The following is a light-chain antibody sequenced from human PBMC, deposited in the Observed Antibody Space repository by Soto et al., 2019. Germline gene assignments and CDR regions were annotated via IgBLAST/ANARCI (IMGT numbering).Light chain of an antibody. V-gene: IGKV1-5*01. CDR2: AVY. CDR1: QSISSW. CDR3: LQHNSYPWT. Sequence: DIQMTQSPSTLSSSVGDRVTITCRASQSISSWLAWYQQKPGKAPKLLIYAVYTLQSGVPSRFSGSGSGTEFTLTISSLQPEDFATYYCLQHNSYPWTFGQGTTVELK. J-gene: IGKJ1*01.